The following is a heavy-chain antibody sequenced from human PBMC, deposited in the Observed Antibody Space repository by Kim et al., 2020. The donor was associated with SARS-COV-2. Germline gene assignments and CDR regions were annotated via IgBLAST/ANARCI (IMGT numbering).Heavy chain of an antibody. V-gene: IGHV4-34*01. J-gene: IGHJ4*02. CDR3: ARGGTLYDFWSGPRPFDY. D-gene: IGHD3-3*01. Sequence: KSRVTRSVDTSKNQFSLKLSSVTAAATAVYYCARGGTLYDFWSGPRPFDYWGQGTLVTVSS.